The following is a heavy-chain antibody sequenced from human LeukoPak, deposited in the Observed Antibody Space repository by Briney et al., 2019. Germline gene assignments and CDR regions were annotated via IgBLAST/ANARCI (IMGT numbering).Heavy chain of an antibody. CDR2: VSVSGGST. Sequence: PGGSLRLSCAASGFTFSSYAMSWGRQAPGKGLEWVSAVSVSGGSTNYADSAKGRFTTSTDNSTNTPYLQMNSLRTEDTTADYSSKLGIAAGGRRRLHLDFDFWGQGTLVTVSS. CDR3: SKLGIAAGGRRRLHLDFDF. CDR1: GFTFSSYA. V-gene: IGHV3-23*01. D-gene: IGHD6-13*01. J-gene: IGHJ4*02.